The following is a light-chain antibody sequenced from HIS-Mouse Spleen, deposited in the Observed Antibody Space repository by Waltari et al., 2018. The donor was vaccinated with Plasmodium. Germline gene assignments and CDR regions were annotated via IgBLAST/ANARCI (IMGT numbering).Light chain of an antibody. CDR2: YAS. CDR1: QSIGSS. CDR3: QQSYSTRT. J-gene: IGKJ1*01. V-gene: IGKV6-21*01. Sequence: EIVLTQSPDFQSVTPKEKVTITCRASQSIGSSLHWYQQKPDQSPKLLIKYASQSFSGVPSRFSGSGSGTDFTLTISSLQPEDFATYYCQQSYSTRTFGQGTKVEIK.